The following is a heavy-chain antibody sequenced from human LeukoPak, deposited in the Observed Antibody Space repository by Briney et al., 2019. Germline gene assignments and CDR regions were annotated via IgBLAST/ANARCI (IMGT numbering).Heavy chain of an antibody. J-gene: IGHJ4*02. CDR1: GGSISSYY. V-gene: IGHV4-59*01. CDR3: ASASLSALGFDY. D-gene: IGHD7-27*01. CDR2: IYYSGST. Sequence: SETLSLTCTVSGGSISSYYWSWIRQPPGKGLEWIGYIYYSGSTNYNPSLKSRVTISVDTSKNQFSLKLSSVTAADTAVSYCASASLSALGFDYWGQGTLVSVSS.